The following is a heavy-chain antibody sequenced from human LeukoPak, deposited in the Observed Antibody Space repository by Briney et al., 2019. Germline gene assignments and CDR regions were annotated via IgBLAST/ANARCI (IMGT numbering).Heavy chain of an antibody. CDR3: ASNYDSSGYYYGAFNH. CDR2: IKPSGGST. J-gene: IGHJ5*02. V-gene: IGHV1-46*01. D-gene: IGHD3-22*01. CDR1: GYTFTNYY. Sequence: ASVEVSCKASGYTFTNYYIHWVRQTPGQGLEWMGVIKPSGGSTTYAQKFQGRVTMTRDTSTSTVYMELSSLRSEDTAVYYCASNYDSSGYYYGAFNHWGQGTLVPVSS.